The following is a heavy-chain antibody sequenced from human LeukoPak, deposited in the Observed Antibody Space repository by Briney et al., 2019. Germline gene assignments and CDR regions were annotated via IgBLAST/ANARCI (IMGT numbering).Heavy chain of an antibody. J-gene: IGHJ6*02. CDR1: GGSISSYY. V-gene: IGHV4-59*01. CDR2: IYFSGST. D-gene: IGHD1-1*01. Sequence: SETLSLTCTVSGGSISSYYWSWIRQPPGKGLEWIGHIYFSGSTNYNASLQSRVTIPVDTSKNQFSLNLKSVTAADTAVYYCARVEPPAYYYGMDVWGQGTTVIVSS. CDR3: ARVEPPAYYYGMDV.